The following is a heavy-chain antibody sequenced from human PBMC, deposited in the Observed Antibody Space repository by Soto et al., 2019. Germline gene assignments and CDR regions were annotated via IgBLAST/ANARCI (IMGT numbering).Heavy chain of an antibody. CDR3: ARHVLGNVVAREFDF. CDR1: GGSISSGNYH. D-gene: IGHD2-15*01. J-gene: IGHJ4*02. V-gene: IGHV4-39*01. Sequence: SETLSLTCTVSGGSISSGNYHWGWIRQPPGKGLEYIGSIYYSGSTYYNPSLKSRVTISVDTSKNQFSLRLSSVTAADTAMYYCARHVLGNVVAREFDFWGQGTLVTVSS. CDR2: IYYSGST.